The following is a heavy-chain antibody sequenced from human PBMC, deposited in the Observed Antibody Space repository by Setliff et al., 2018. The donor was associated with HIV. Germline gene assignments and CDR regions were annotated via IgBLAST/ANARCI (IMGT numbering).Heavy chain of an antibody. Sequence: KTSETLSLTCTLSGFSISSDGFYWNWIRQRPGKGLEWIGYIFGSGITYYNPSLKSRLRISIDTSANQFSVELSSVTAADTALYFCARVPNWGEAPFVFDVWGLGTMVTVSS. CDR3: ARVPNWGEAPFVFDV. CDR1: GFSISSDGFY. D-gene: IGHD7-27*01. CDR2: IFGSGIT. J-gene: IGHJ3*01. V-gene: IGHV4-31*03.